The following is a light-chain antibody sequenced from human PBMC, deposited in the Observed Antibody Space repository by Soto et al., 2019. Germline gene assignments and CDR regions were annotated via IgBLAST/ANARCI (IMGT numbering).Light chain of an antibody. CDR2: GNN. J-gene: IGLJ3*02. V-gene: IGLV1-40*01. CDR3: QSYDSSLSVWV. CDR1: SSNIGAGYD. Sequence: QSVLTQPPSVSGAPGQRVTISCTGSSSNIGAGYDVHWYHQLPGTAPKLLIYGNNNRPSGVPDRFSGSRSGTSASLAITGLQAADEADYYCQSYDSSLSVWVFGGGPKLTVL.